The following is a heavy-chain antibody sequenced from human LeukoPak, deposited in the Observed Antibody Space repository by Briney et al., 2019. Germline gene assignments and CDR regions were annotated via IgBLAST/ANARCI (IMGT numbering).Heavy chain of an antibody. J-gene: IGHJ3*02. D-gene: IGHD6-13*01. Sequence: GGSLRLSCAASGFTFSSYEMNWVRQAPGKGLEWVSYISSSGSTIYYADSVKGRFTISRDNAKNSLYLQMNSLRAEDTAVYYCARDGDQQLANDAFDIWGQGTMVTVSS. V-gene: IGHV3-48*03. CDR3: ARDGDQQLANDAFDI. CDR1: GFTFSSYE. CDR2: ISSSGSTI.